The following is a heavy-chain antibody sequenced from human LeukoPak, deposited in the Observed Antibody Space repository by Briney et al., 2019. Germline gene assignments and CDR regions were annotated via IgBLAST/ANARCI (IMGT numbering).Heavy chain of an antibody. CDR2: IWYDGSNK. J-gene: IGHJ4*02. D-gene: IGHD3-10*01. Sequence: GRSLRLSCEASGFTFSSYGMHWVRQAPGKGLEWVAVIWYDGSNKYYADSVKGRFTISRDNSKNTLYLQMNSLRAEDTAVYYCARERRYYGSGSYYKTLDYWGQGTLVTVSS. CDR1: GFTFSSYG. V-gene: IGHV3-33*01. CDR3: ARERRYYGSGSYYKTLDY.